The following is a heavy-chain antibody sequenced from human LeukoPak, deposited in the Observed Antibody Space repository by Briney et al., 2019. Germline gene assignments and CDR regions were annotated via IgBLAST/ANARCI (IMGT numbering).Heavy chain of an antibody. V-gene: IGHV4-61*05. CDR1: GGSISSSSYY. J-gene: IGHJ4*02. D-gene: IGHD4-17*01. Sequence: PSETLSLTCTVSGGSISSSSYYWGWVRQPPGKGLEWIGYIYYSGSTNYNPSLKSRVTISVDTSKNQFSLKLSSVTAADTAVYYCARTMSGGDLDYWGQGTLVTVSS. CDR2: IYYSGST. CDR3: ARTMSGGDLDY.